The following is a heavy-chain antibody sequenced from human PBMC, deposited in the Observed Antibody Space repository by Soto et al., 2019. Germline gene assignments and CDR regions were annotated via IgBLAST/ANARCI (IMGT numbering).Heavy chain of an antibody. D-gene: IGHD2-21*02. CDR3: ARSIVVVTALDY. J-gene: IGHJ4*02. V-gene: IGHV1-3*05. CDR1: GYTFTSYA. Sequence: QVQLVQSGAEEKKPGASVKVSCKASGYTFTSYAMHWVRQAPGQRLEWMGWINAGNGNTKSSQKFQGRVTITRDTSTSTAYMERSSLRSEDTAVYDCARSIVVVTALDYWGQGTLVTVSS. CDR2: INAGNGNT.